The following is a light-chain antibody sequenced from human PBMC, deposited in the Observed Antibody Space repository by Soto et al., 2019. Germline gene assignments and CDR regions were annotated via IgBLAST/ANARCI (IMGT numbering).Light chain of an antibody. CDR2: GAS. Sequence: EIVMTQSPATLSVSPGERSNLSCRPSQSVSSIYLGWYQQKPGPAPRXLIYGASSRATGIPDRFSDIGSGTDFTLAVRRLEPEDFAVDDCQLYGSPGTFCPSTKGDIK. V-gene: IGKV3-20*01. CDR3: QLYGSPGT. J-gene: IGKJ4*02. CDR1: QSVSSIY.